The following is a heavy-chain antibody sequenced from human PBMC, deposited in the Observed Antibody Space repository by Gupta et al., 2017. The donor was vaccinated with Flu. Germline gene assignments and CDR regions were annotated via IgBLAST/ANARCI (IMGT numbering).Heavy chain of an antibody. J-gene: IGHJ4*02. V-gene: IGHV1-2*06. D-gene: IGHD1-26*01. CDR1: YY. CDR2: INPNSGGT. Sequence: YYMHWVRQAPGQGLEWMGRINPNSGGTNYAQKFQGRVTMTRDTSISTAYMELSRLRSDDTAVYYCAKPLGVGATLPYFDYWGQGTLVTVSS. CDR3: AKPLGVGATLPYFDY.